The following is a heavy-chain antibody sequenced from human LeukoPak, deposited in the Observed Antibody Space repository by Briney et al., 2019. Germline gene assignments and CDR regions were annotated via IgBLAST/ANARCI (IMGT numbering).Heavy chain of an antibody. CDR3: ARGRGFDIVVVPAALRFDP. CDR1: GGSFSGYY. J-gene: IGHJ5*02. CDR2: INHSGST. V-gene: IGHV4-34*01. D-gene: IGHD2-2*01. Sequence: SETLSLTCAVYGGSFSGYYWSWIRQPPGKGLEWIGEINHSGSTNYNPSLKSRDTISVDTSKNQFSLKLSSVTAADTAVYYCARGRGFDIVVVPAALRFDPWGQGTLVTVSS.